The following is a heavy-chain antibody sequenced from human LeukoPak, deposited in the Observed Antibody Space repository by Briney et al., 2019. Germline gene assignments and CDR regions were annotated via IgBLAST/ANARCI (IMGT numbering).Heavy chain of an antibody. D-gene: IGHD1-1*01. V-gene: IGHV4-59*12. CDR3: ARKTGTTIHYFDY. J-gene: IGHJ4*02. CDR2: IYYSGST. CDR1: GGSISSYY. Sequence: PSETLSLTCTVSGGSISSYYWSWIRQPPGKGLEWIGYIYYSGSTNYNPSLKSRVTISVDTSKNQFSLKLSSVTAADTAVYYCARKTGTTIHYFDYWGQGTLVTVSS.